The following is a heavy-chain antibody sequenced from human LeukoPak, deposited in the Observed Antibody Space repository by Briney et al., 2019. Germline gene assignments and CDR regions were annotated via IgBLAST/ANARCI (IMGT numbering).Heavy chain of an antibody. D-gene: IGHD3-10*01. CDR3: ARKFLGSRGYYFDY. Sequence: GASVKVSCKASGYTFSNYGISWVRQAPGQGLEWTGWISVYNGNTNYAQKLQGRVTMTTDTSTSTAYMELRSLRSDDTAIYYCARKFLGSRGYYFDYWGQGTLVIVSS. V-gene: IGHV1-18*01. CDR2: ISVYNGNT. J-gene: IGHJ4*02. CDR1: GYTFSNYG.